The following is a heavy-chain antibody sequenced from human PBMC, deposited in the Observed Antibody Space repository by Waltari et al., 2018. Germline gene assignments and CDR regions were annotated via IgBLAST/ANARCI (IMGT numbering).Heavy chain of an antibody. V-gene: IGHV1-3*01. CDR1: GYTCTSYA. CDR3: ARGSDFWSGSQHDAFDI. J-gene: IGHJ3*02. Sequence: QVQLVQSGAEVKKPGASVKVSCKASGYTCTSYAMHWVRQAPGQRLEWMGWINAGNGNTKYSQKFQGRVTITRDTSASTAYMELSSLRSEDTAVYYCARGSDFWSGSQHDAFDIWGQGTMVTVSS. CDR2: INAGNGNT. D-gene: IGHD3-3*01.